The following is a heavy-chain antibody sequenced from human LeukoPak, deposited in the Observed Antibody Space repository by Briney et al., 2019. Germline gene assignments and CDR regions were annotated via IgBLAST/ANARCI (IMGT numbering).Heavy chain of an antibody. Sequence: ASVKVSCKASGYTFTSYGISWVRQAPGQGLEWMGWISAYNGNTNYAQKLQGRVTMTIDTSTSTAYMELRSLRSDDTAVYYCARDSGYGLVGAASFDYWGQGTLVTVSS. V-gene: IGHV1-18*01. CDR1: GYTFTSYG. D-gene: IGHD1-26*01. CDR2: ISAYNGNT. J-gene: IGHJ4*02. CDR3: ARDSGYGLVGAASFDY.